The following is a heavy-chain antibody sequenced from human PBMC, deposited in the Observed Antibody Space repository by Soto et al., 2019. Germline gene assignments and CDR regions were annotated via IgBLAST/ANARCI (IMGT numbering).Heavy chain of an antibody. CDR2: IFSSGST. CDR1: GGSINTFY. Sequence: SETLSLTCTVSGGSINTFYWSWVRQPAGKGLAWLGRIFSSGSTSFNPSLESRVAISVDTSKNRFSLNLSSVTAADTAVYYCATEGSHSAYNFGHGIQLWYFDFLGQGALVIVSS. D-gene: IGHD5-12*01. J-gene: IGHJ4*02. V-gene: IGHV4-4*07. CDR3: ATEGSHSAYNFGHGIQLWYFDF.